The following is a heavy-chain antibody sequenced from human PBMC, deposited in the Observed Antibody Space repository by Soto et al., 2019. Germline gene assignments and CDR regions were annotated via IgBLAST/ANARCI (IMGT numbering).Heavy chain of an antibody. CDR2: IYHSGST. J-gene: IGHJ5*02. CDR3: ARDRRRSNSGIDP. Sequence: SETLSLTCAVSGDSISSSTWWSWVRQPPGKGLQWIGDIYHSGSTNYNPSLRSRVTIAVQKSRNQFSLKLTSVTAADTAIYYCARDRRRSNSGIDPWGQGTLVTVSS. V-gene: IGHV4-4*02. CDR1: GDSISSSTW. D-gene: IGHD3-10*01.